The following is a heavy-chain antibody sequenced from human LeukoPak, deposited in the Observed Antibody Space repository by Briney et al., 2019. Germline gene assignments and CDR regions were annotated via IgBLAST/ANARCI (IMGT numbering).Heavy chain of an antibody. J-gene: IGHJ5*02. D-gene: IGHD3-9*01. CDR2: IGGSGDST. CDR1: GFTFSNSV. Sequence: PGGSLRLSCAASGFTFSNSVMGWVRQAPGKGLEWVSAIGGSGDSTYYTDSVTGRFTISRDNSKNTLYLQMNSLRAEGTALYYCAKLPTGYPNWFDPWGQGTLVTVSS. V-gene: IGHV3-23*01. CDR3: AKLPTGYPNWFDP.